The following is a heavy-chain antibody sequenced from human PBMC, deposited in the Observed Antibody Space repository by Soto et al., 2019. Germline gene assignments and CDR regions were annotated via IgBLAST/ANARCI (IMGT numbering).Heavy chain of an antibody. CDR2: IYYSGST. CDR3: ARLDYYDSSGYFDY. V-gene: IGHV4-39*01. CDR1: GGSISSSSYY. J-gene: IGHJ4*02. D-gene: IGHD3-22*01. Sequence: SETLSLTCTVSGGSISSSSYYWGSIRRPPGKGLEWIGSIYYSGSTYYNPSLKSRVTISVDTSKNQFSLKLSSVTAADTAVYYCARLDYYDSSGYFDYWGQGTVVTVSS.